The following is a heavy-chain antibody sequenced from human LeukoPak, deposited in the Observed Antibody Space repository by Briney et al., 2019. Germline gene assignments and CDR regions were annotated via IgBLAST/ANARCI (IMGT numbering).Heavy chain of an antibody. J-gene: IGHJ4*02. CDR3: ARLLYCSSTSCSNGVYFDY. CDR1: GYSISSGYY. Sequence: PSETLSLTCAVSGYSISSGYYWGWIRQPPGKGLEWIGSIYHSGSTYYNPSLKSLVTISVDTSKNQFSLKLSSVTAADTAVYYCARLLYCSSTSCSNGVYFDYWGQGTLVTVSS. D-gene: IGHD2-2*01. V-gene: IGHV4-38-2*01. CDR2: IYHSGST.